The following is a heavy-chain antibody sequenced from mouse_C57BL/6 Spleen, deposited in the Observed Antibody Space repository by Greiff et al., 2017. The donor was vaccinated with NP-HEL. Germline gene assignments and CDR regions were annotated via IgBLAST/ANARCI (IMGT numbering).Heavy chain of an antibody. D-gene: IGHD1-1*01. V-gene: IGHV14-4*01. J-gene: IGHJ1*03. CDR3: TTGDYGSSHWYFDV. Sequence: EVQLQQSGAELVRPGASVKLSCTASGFNIKDDYMHWVKQRPEQGLEWIGWIDPENGDTEYASKFQGQATITADTSSNTAYLQLSSLTSEDTAVYYWTTGDYGSSHWYFDVWGTGTTVTVAS. CDR1: GFNIKDDY. CDR2: IDPENGDT.